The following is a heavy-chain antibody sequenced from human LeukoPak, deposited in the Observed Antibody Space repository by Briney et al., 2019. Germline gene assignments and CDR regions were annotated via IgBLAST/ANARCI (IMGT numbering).Heavy chain of an antibody. CDR2: ISGDGGST. V-gene: IGHV3-43*02. CDR1: GFMFHDYA. J-gene: IGHJ4*02. D-gene: IGHD6-19*01. Sequence: TGGSLGLSCAGRGFMFHDYAIHWVRKAPGEGLEWVSLISGDGGSTFYADSVKGRFTISRDNSKNSLYLQMNSLRSDDTALYYCARESESSGWYDYWGQGTIVTVSS. CDR3: ARESESSGWYDY.